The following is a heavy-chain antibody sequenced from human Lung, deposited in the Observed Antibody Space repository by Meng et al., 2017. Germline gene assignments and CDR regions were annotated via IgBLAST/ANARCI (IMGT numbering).Heavy chain of an antibody. V-gene: IGHV4-34*01. CDR3: ARGPTTMAHDFDY. D-gene: IGHD4-11*01. CDR1: GGSFSDYY. Sequence: QVHVQHGGSGLLKPSETLSLTCVVSGGSFSDYYWSWIRQPPGKGLEWIGEINHSGSTNYNPSLESRATISVDTSQNNLSLKLSSVTAADSAVYYCARGPTTMAHDFDYWGQGTLVTVSS. CDR2: INHSGST. J-gene: IGHJ4*02.